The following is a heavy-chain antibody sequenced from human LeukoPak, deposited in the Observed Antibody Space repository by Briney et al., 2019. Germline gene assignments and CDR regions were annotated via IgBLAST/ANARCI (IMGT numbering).Heavy chain of an antibody. J-gene: IGHJ6*02. D-gene: IGHD4-17*01. V-gene: IGHV3-23*01. Sequence: ISGSGGSTYYADSVKGRFTISRDNSKNTLYLQMNSLRAEDTAVYYCAKDDDYGDFAFGMDVWGQGTTVTVSS. CDR3: AKDDDYGDFAFGMDV. CDR2: ISGSGGST.